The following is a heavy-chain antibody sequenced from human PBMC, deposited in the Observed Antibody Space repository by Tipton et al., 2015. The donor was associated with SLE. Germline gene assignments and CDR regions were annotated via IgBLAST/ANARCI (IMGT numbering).Heavy chain of an antibody. Sequence: QLVQSGAEVKKPGASVKVSCKASGYTFTDYYMHWVRQAPGQGLEWMGRINPNSGGTNYAQKFQGRVTMTRDTSISTAYMELSRLRSDDTAVYYCARLDLYYDGSGRGVVAFDIWGQGTMVTVSS. D-gene: IGHD3-10*01. V-gene: IGHV1-2*06. CDR2: INPNSGGT. J-gene: IGHJ3*02. CDR1: GYTFTDYY. CDR3: ARLDLYYDGSGRGVVAFDI.